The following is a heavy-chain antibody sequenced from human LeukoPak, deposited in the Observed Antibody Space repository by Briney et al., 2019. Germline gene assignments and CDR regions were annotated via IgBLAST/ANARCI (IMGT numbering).Heavy chain of an antibody. V-gene: IGHV4-59*08. CDR1: GGSISSYY. J-gene: IGHJ4*02. Sequence: SETQSLTCTVSGGSISSYYWSWIRQPPGKGLEWIGYIYYSGSTNYNPSLKSRVTISVDTSKNQFSLKLSSVTAADTAVYYCARQDMVAFNYWGQGTLVTVSS. CDR2: IYYSGST. CDR3: ARQDMVAFNY. D-gene: IGHD3-10*01.